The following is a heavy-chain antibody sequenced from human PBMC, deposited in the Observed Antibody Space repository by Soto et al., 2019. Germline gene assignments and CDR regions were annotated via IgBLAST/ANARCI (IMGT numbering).Heavy chain of an antibody. J-gene: IGHJ6*02. CDR1: GGSFSGYY. CDR3: ARAGYSYGDYYGMDV. CDR2: INHSGST. D-gene: IGHD5-18*01. Sequence: SETLSLTCAVYGGSFSGYYWSWIRQPPGKGLEWIGEINHSGSTNYNPSLKSRVTISVDTSKNQFSLKLSSVTAADTAVYYCARAGYSYGDYYGMDVWGQGTTVT. V-gene: IGHV4-34*01.